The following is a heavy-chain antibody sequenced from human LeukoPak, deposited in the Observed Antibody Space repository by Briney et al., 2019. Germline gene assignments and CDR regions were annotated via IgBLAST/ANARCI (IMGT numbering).Heavy chain of an antibody. J-gene: IGHJ4*02. V-gene: IGHV3-21*01. D-gene: IGHD6-19*01. Sequence: GGSLRPSCAASGFTFSSYSMNWVRQAPGKGWEGVSSISSSSSYIYYADSVKGRFTISRDNAKNSLYLQMNSLRAEDTAVYYCARMSGAVAGYWGQGTLVTVSS. CDR2: ISSSSSYI. CDR3: ARMSGAVAGY. CDR1: GFTFSSYS.